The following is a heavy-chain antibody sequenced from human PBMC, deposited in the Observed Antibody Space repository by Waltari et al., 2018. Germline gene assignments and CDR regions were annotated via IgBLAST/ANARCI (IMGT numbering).Heavy chain of an antibody. CDR1: GFTFRGNW. CDR2: INGDGSST. Sequence: VQLVESGGGLVQPGGSLRLPFAAPGFTFRGNWMPWVRQAPGKGLVWVSHINGDGSSTSYADSVKGRFTISRDDAKNTLYLQMNSLRAEDTAVYYCARDYYHSISHWGQGTLVTVSS. V-gene: IGHV3-74*01. J-gene: IGHJ4*02. CDR3: ARDYYHSISH. D-gene: IGHD1-26*01.